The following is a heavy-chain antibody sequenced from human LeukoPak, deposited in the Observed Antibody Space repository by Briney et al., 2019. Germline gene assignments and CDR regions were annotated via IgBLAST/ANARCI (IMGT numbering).Heavy chain of an antibody. CDR1: GYTFTSHW. CDR3: ARVGYCSSASCYYGMDV. Sequence: PGESLKISCKGSGYTFTSHWIGWVRQMPGKGLEWMGIIYPGDSDTRYSPSFQGQVTISADKSISTAYLQWGSLKASDTAIYYCARVGYCSSASCYYGMDVWGQGTTVTVSS. V-gene: IGHV5-51*01. CDR2: IYPGDSDT. D-gene: IGHD2-2*01. J-gene: IGHJ6*02.